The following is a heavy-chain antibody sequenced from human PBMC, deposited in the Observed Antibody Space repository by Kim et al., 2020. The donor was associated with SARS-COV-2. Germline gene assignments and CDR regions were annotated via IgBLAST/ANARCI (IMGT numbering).Heavy chain of an antibody. CDR3: SRDLDV. CDR2: KQDVSEK. V-gene: IGHV3-7*01. J-gene: IGHJ6*04. Sequence: KQDVSEKYYVESVKGRFTVSRDNAENSLYLQMNSLRAEDTAVYYCSRDLDVWGKGAAVTVSS.